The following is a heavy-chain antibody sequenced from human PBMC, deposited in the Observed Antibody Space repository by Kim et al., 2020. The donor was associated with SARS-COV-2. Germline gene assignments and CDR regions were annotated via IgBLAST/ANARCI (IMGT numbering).Heavy chain of an antibody. CDR1: GGSFSGYY. V-gene: IGHV4-34*01. D-gene: IGHD1-26*01. J-gene: IGHJ3*02. CDR3: ARCGYSGSYSDAFDI. CDR2: INHSGST. Sequence: SETLSLTCAVYGGSFSGYYWSWIRQPPGKGLEWIGEINHSGSTNYNPSLKSRVTISVDTSKNQFSLKLSSVTAADTAVYYCARCGYSGSYSDAFDIWGQGTMVTVSS.